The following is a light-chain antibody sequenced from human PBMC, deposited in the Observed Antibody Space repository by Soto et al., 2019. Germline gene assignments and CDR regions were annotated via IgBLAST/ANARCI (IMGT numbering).Light chain of an antibody. J-gene: IGKJ2*01. CDR2: AAS. CDR3: QQYYSYPPYT. V-gene: IGKV1-8*01. Sequence: AIRMTQSPSSFSASTGDRVTITCRASQGISSYLAWYQQKPGKAPKLLIYAASTLQSGVPSRFSGSGSGTDFTLTISCLQSEDFATYYCQQYYSYPPYTFGERTKLELK. CDR1: QGISSY.